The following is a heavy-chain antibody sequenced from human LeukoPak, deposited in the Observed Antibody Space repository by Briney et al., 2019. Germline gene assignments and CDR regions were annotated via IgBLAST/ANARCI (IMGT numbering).Heavy chain of an antibody. CDR2: IYYSGST. Sequence: PSETLSLTCTVSGGSISSSSYYWGWIRQPPGKGLEWIGRIYYSGSTYYNPSLKSRVTISVDTSKNQFSLKLSSVTAADTAVYYCASIGDCSSTSCYPKRSYYYYYMDVWGKGTTVTVSS. CDR1: GGSISSSSYY. D-gene: IGHD2-2*01. J-gene: IGHJ6*03. V-gene: IGHV4-39*01. CDR3: ASIGDCSSTSCYPKRSYYYYYMDV.